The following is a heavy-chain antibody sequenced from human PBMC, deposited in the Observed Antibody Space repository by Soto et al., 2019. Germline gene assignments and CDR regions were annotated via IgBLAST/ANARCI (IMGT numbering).Heavy chain of an antibody. D-gene: IGHD2-2*01. CDR3: AKSVGTSCYVLGNRSPLCGFDY. CDR1: GFTFSSYA. V-gene: IGHV3-23*01. Sequence: GGSLRLSCAASGFTFSSYAMSWVRQAPGKGLEWVSAIGGSGGSTYYADSVKGRFTISRDSSKNTLYLQMNSLRAEDTAVYYCAKSVGTSCYVLGNRSPLCGFDYWGQGTLVTVSS. CDR2: IGGSGGST. J-gene: IGHJ4*02.